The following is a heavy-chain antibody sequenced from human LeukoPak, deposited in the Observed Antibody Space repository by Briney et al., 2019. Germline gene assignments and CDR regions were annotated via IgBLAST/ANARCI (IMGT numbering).Heavy chain of an antibody. CDR1: GFTFSSYA. CDR2: ISGSGGST. J-gene: IGHJ4*02. V-gene: IGHV3-23*01. CDR3: AKLGPKRWLRWRVGY. Sequence: PGGSLRLTCAASGFTFSSYAMSWVRQAPGKGLEWISAISGSGGSTYYADSVKGRFTISRDNSKNTLYLQMNSLRAEDTAVYYCAKLGPKRWLRWRVGYWGQGTLVTVSS. D-gene: IGHD5-24*01.